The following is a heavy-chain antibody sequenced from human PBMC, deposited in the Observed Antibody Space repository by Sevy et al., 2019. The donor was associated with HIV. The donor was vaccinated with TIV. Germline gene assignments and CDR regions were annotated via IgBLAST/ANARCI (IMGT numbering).Heavy chain of an antibody. CDR1: GYTFTVYY. CDR2: INPERGVA. V-gene: IGHV1-2*02. Sequence: ASVKVSCKVSGYTFTVYYIQWVRQAPGQGLEWMGWINPERGVATLAGAFEGRVTMTRDTSISTVYMELNRLMSDDTAVYYCARVGTSYSGNFSPHWGQGTPVTVSS. J-gene: IGHJ4*02. CDR3: ARVGTSYSGNFSPH. D-gene: IGHD3-10*01.